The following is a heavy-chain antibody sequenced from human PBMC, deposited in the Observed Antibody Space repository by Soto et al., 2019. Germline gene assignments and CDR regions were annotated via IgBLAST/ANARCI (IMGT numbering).Heavy chain of an antibody. J-gene: IGHJ4*02. CDR3: ARPFGDYGDYAWSLRY. D-gene: IGHD4-17*01. CDR1: GYTFSGYA. Sequence: QVQLVQSGAEVKKPGASVKVSCKASGYTFSGYAMGWVRQAPGQGLEWMGWISVYNGNTDYAQKFQGRVTMTTDTSTSTAYMELRSLTSDDTAVYYCARPFGDYGDYAWSLRYWGQGTLVTVSS. CDR2: ISVYNGNT. V-gene: IGHV1-18*01.